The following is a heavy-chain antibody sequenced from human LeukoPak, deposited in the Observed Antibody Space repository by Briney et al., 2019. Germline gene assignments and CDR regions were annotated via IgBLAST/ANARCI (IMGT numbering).Heavy chain of an antibody. Sequence: GASVKVSCKASGYSFTGYYMHWVRQAPGQGLEWMGWINPNSGGTNYAQKFQGRVTMTRDTSISAAYMELSRLRSDDSAVYYCASRSTSSSGYYWGQGTLVTVSS. CDR3: ASRSTSSSGYY. CDR2: INPNSGGT. D-gene: IGHD6-13*01. V-gene: IGHV1-2*02. CDR1: GYSFTGYY. J-gene: IGHJ4*02.